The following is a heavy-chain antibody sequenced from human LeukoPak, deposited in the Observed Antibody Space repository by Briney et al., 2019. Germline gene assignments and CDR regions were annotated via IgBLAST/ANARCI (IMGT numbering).Heavy chain of an antibody. J-gene: IGHJ4*02. CDR2: ISGSGLQT. CDR3: VKHMRISVWFFDS. D-gene: IGHD6-19*01. V-gene: IGHV3-23*01. CDR1: GFTFSSYG. Sequence: PGGSLRLSCAASGFTFSSYGMHWVRQAPGKGLEWVSLISGSGLQTEYADSVKGRFTISRDNPKNTLSLQMSSLNADDTAVYYCVKHMRISVWFFDSWGQGTLVTVSS.